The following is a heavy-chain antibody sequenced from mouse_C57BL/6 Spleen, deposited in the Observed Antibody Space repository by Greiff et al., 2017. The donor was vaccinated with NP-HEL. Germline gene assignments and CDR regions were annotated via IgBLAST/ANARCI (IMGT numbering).Heavy chain of an antibody. CDR2: IDPETGGT. J-gene: IGHJ2*01. V-gene: IGHV1-15*01. CDR3: TRGDTTVVGGYYFDY. Sequence: QVQLQQSGAELVRPGASVTLSCKASGYTFTDYEMHWVKQTPVHGLEWIGAIDPETGGTAYNQKFKGKAILTADKSSSTAYMELRSLTSEDSAVYYCTRGDTTVVGGYYFDYWGQGTTLTVSS. D-gene: IGHD1-1*01. CDR1: GYTFTDYE.